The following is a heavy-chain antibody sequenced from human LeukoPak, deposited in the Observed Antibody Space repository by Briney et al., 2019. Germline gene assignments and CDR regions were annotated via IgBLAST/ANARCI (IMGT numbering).Heavy chain of an antibody. CDR3: AKGACSGGNCYYYYGMDV. V-gene: IGHV3-43D*03. CDR2: ISWDGGTT. Sequence: GGSLRLSCAAPGFTFDDYALHWVRQTPGKGLEWVSLISWDGGTTFYADSVRGRFTISRDNSKNSLYLQMSSLRPEDTALYYCAKGACSGGNCYYYYGMDVWGQGTTVTVSS. CDR1: GFTFDDYA. J-gene: IGHJ6*02. D-gene: IGHD2-15*01.